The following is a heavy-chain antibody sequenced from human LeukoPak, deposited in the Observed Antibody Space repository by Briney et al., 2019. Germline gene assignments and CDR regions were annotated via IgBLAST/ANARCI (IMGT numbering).Heavy chain of an antibody. CDR2: INHSGST. CDR1: GGSFSGYY. D-gene: IGHD3-22*01. Sequence: KPSETLSLTCAVYGGSFSGYYLSWIRQPPGKGLEWIGEINHSGSTNYNPSLKSRVTISVDTSKNQFSLKLSSVTAADTAVYYCARARYYYDSSGYMDRFDYWGQGTLVTVSS. J-gene: IGHJ4*02. V-gene: IGHV4-34*01. CDR3: ARARYYYDSSGYMDRFDY.